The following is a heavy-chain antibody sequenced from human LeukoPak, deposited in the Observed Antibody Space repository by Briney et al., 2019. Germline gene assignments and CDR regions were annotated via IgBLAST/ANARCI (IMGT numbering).Heavy chain of an antibody. V-gene: IGHV3-21*01. CDR1: GFTFSTYS. CDR3: ARTYYDILTGYNPYFDY. CDR2: ITSSSTSL. Sequence: KPGGSLRLSCAASGFTFSTYSMNWVRQAPGKGLEWVSSITSSSTSLYFADSVKGRFTISRDNAKNSLYLQMNSLRAEDTAVYYCARTYYDILTGYNPYFDYWGQGTLVTVSS. D-gene: IGHD3-9*01. J-gene: IGHJ4*02.